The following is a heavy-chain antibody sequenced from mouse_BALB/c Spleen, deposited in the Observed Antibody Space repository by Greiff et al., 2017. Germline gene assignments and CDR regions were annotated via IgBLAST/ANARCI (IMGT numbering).Heavy chain of an antibody. Sequence: LVESGPELMKPGASVKISCKASGYSFTSYYMHWVKQSHGKSLEWIGYIDPFNGGTSYNQKFKGKATLTVDKSSSTAYMHLSSLTSEDSAVYYCASTTVVAVDYWGQGTTLTVSS. V-gene: IGHV1S135*01. CDR2: IDPFNGGT. CDR3: ASTTVVAVDY. D-gene: IGHD1-1*01. CDR1: GYSFTSYY. J-gene: IGHJ2*01.